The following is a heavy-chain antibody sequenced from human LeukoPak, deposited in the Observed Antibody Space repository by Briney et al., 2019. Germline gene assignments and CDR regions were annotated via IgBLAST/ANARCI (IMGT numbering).Heavy chain of an antibody. J-gene: IGHJ3*02. CDR3: ARDSDAFDI. CDR2: TYYRFKWYR. V-gene: IGHV6-1*01. CDR1: GDSVSANSAT. Sequence: PSQTLSLTCAISGDSVSANSATWNWIRQSPSRGLEWLGRTYYRFKWYRDYAVSVKSRITINPDSSKNHFSLQLNSVTPEDTALYYCARDSDAFDIWGQGTMVTVSS.